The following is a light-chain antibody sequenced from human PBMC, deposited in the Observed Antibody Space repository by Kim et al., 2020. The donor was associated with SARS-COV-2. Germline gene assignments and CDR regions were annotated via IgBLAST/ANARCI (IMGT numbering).Light chain of an antibody. J-gene: IGKJ4*01. CDR2: GAS. CDR1: QSVSSGY. Sequence: SPGERATLSCRATQSVSSGYLAWYQQKPGQAPRRLIHGASTRATDIPDRFSGSGSGTDFTLTISGLEPEDCAVYYCQQYDRSPRTFGGGTKVEIK. V-gene: IGKV3-20*01. CDR3: QQYDRSPRT.